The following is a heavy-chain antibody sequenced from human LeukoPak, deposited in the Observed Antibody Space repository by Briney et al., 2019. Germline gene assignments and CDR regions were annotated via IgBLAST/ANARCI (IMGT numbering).Heavy chain of an antibody. Sequence: GGSLRLSCAASGFTFDDYGMSWVRQAPGKGLEWVSGINWNGGSTGYADSVKGRFTISRDNAKNSLYLQMNSLRAEDTALYHCARGPGPGDFWSGYSTHFDYWGQGTLVTVSS. V-gene: IGHV3-20*01. D-gene: IGHD3-3*01. CDR1: GFTFDDYG. CDR3: ARGPGPGDFWSGYSTHFDY. CDR2: INWNGGST. J-gene: IGHJ4*02.